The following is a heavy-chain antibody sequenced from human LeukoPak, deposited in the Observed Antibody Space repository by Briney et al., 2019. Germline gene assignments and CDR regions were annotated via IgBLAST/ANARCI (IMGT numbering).Heavy chain of an antibody. CDR3: ARDRGYCIKTSCRRRFDP. Sequence: ASVKVSCKASGYTFTGDYIHWVRQAPGQGLEWMGWINPNTGGTDFAQKFQGRVTMTRDTSINTAYMELSRLRSDDTAVYYCARDRGYCIKTSCRRRFDPWGRGTLVTVSS. V-gene: IGHV1-2*02. D-gene: IGHD2-15*01. J-gene: IGHJ5*02. CDR2: INPNTGGT. CDR1: GYTFTGDY.